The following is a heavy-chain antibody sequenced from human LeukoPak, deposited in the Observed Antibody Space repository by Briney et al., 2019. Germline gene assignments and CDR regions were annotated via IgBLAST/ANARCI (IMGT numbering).Heavy chain of an antibody. J-gene: IGHJ4*02. CDR3: AKTPKTGSFDY. Sequence: GGSLRLSCAASGFTFSSYAMNWVRQAPGKGREGLSTISDIGGNTYYADSVKGRFTISRDNSRNTLYLKMNSLRVEDTAVYFCAKTPKTGSFDYWGQGTLVTVSS. D-gene: IGHD7-27*01. CDR2: ISDIGGNT. V-gene: IGHV3-23*01. CDR1: GFTFSSYA.